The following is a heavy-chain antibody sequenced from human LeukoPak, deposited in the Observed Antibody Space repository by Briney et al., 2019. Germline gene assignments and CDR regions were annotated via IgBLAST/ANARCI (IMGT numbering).Heavy chain of an antibody. CDR2: ISYDGSNK. V-gene: IGHV3-30*18. CDR3: AKGGLGDY. CDR1: GFTFSSYG. J-gene: IGHJ4*02. Sequence: GGSLRLSCAASGFTFSSYGMHWVRQAPGKGLEWVAVISYDGSNKYYADSVKGRFTISSDNSKNTLYLQMNSLRAEDTAVYYCAKGGLGDYWGQGTLVTVSS.